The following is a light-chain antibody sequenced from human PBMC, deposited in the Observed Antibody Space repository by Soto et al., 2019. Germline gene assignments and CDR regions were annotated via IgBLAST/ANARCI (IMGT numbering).Light chain of an antibody. CDR1: QGIRND. J-gene: IGKJ3*01. Sequence: AIQMTQSPSSLSASVGDRVTITCRASQGIRNDLGWYQQKPGKAPKLLIYTASSLQSGVPSRFSGSGSGADFPLTISSLQPEDFATYYCLQDYNYPFTFGPGTKVDIK. V-gene: IGKV1-6*01. CDR3: LQDYNYPFT. CDR2: TAS.